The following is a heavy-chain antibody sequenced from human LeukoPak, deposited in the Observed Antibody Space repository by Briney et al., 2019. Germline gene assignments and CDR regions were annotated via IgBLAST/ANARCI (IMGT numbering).Heavy chain of an antibody. D-gene: IGHD4-23*01. Sequence: SETLSLTCAVSGGSISSGGYSWSWIRQLPGKGLEWIGYIYHSGSTYYNPSLKSRVTISVDTSKNQFSLKLSSVTAADTAVYYCARERPDYGGKSYYFDYWGQGTLVTVSS. CDR2: IYHSGST. CDR1: GGSISSGGYS. J-gene: IGHJ4*02. CDR3: ARERPDYGGKSYYFDY. V-gene: IGHV4-30-2*01.